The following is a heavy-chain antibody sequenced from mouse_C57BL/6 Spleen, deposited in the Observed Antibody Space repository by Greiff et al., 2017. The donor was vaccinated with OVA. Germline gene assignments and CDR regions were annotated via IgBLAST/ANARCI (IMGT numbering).Heavy chain of an antibody. J-gene: IGHJ3*01. CDR1: GYTFTSYW. D-gene: IGHD2-4*01. V-gene: IGHV1-5*01. CDR2: IYPGNSDT. CDR3: TGAEDYDSWFAY. Sequence: VQLQQSGAVLVRPGASVKMSCKTSGYTFTSYWMHWVKQRPGQGLEWIGAIYPGNSDTSYNQKFKGKAKLTAVTSSSTAYMELRSLTDEDSAVYYCTGAEDYDSWFAYWGQGTLVTVSA.